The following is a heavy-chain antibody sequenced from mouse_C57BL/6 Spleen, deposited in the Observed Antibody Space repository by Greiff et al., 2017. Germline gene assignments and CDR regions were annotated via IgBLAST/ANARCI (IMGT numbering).Heavy chain of an antibody. CDR2: IYPGDGDT. D-gene: IGHD2-4*01. CDR1: GYAFSSSW. J-gene: IGHJ3*01. V-gene: IGHV1-82*01. CDR3: ARDDYDEALFAY. Sequence: QVQLKQSGPELVKPGASVKISCKASGYAFSSSWMNWVKQRPGKGLGWIGRIYPGDGDTNYNGKFKGKATLTADKSSSTAYMQLSSLTSEDSAVYFCARDDYDEALFAYWGQGTLVTVSA.